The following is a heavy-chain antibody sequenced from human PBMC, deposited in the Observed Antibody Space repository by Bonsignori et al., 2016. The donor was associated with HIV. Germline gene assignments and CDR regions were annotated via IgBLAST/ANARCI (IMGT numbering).Heavy chain of an antibody. J-gene: IGHJ3*02. CDR3: ARDGVTIFGGDAFDI. Sequence: WIRQPPGKGLEWVSYISSSGSTIYYADSVKGRFTISRDNAKNSLYLQMNSLRAEDTAVYYYARDGVTIFGGDAFDIWGQGTMVTVSS. D-gene: IGHD3-3*01. V-gene: IGHV3-11*01. CDR2: ISSSGSTI.